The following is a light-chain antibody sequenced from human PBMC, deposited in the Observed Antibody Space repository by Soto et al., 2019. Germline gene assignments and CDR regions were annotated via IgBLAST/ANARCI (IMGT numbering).Light chain of an antibody. J-gene: IGKJ1*01. Sequence: EIVLTQSPGTLSLSPGERSTLSCRASQSVSSSYLAWYQQKPGQAPRLLIYGASTRATGIPARFSGSGSGTEFTLTISSLQSEDSAVYYCQQYHKWPPSTFGQGTTGDIK. V-gene: IGKV3-15*01. CDR2: GAS. CDR3: QQYHKWPPST. CDR1: QSVSSSY.